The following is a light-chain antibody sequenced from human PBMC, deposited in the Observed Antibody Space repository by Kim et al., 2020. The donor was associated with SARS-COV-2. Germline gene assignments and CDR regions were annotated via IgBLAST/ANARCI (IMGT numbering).Light chain of an antibody. J-gene: IGLJ2*01. CDR1: SSDIGAYNF. Sequence: QSALTQPASVSGSPGQSIIISCTGTSSDIGAYNFVSWYQKHPGKAPKLLIFDVNNRPSGVSNRFSASKSGNTASLTISGLQAEDEAHYYCSSYTSSPTLVFGGGTQLTVL. CDR2: DVN. CDR3: SSYTSSPTLV. V-gene: IGLV2-14*03.